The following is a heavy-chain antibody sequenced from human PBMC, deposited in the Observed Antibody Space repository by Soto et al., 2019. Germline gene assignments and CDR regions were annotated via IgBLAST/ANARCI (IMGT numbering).Heavy chain of an antibody. D-gene: IGHD5-12*01. V-gene: IGHV4-31*03. CDR2: IYYSGST. Sequence: PSETLSLTCTVSGGSISSGGYYWSWIRQHPGKGLEWIGYIYYSGSTYYNPSLRSRVTISVDTSKNQFSLKLSSVTAADTALYYCARLFGSGYDWNYFDYWGQGTLVTVSS. J-gene: IGHJ4*02. CDR1: GGSISSGGYY. CDR3: ARLFGSGYDWNYFDY.